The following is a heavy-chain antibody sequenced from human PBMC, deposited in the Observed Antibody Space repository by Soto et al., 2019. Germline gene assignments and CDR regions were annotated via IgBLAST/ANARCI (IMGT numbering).Heavy chain of an antibody. V-gene: IGHV1-8*01. D-gene: IGHD3-3*01. CDR2: MNPNSGNT. CDR1: GYTFTSYD. CDR3: ARGRGGYYNFVYYYYGMDV. Sequence: ASVKVSCKASGYTFTSYDINWVRQATGQGLEWMGWMNPNSGNTGYAQKFQGRVTMTRNTSISTAYMELSSLRSEDTAVYYCARGRGGYYNFVYYYYGMDVWGQGTTVTV. J-gene: IGHJ6*02.